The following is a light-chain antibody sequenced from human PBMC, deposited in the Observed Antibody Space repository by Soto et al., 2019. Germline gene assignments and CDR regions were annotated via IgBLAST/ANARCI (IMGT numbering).Light chain of an antibody. V-gene: IGKV1-39*01. CDR1: QSISSY. Sequence: DIQRTHSPSSLSASVGYRVTITCRASQSISSYLNWYQQKPGKAPKLLIYAASSLQSGVPSRFSGSGSGTDFTLTISSLQPEDFATYYCQQSYSTPRTFGQGTKVDI. CDR2: AAS. CDR3: QQSYSTPRT. J-gene: IGKJ1*01.